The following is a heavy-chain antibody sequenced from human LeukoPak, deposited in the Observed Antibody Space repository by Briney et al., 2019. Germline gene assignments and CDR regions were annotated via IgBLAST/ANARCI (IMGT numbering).Heavy chain of an antibody. Sequence: GGSLRLSCAASGFTVSSNYMSWVRQAPGKGLEWVSVIYSSIGTDYADSVKGRFTISRDNSKNTVYLQMNSLRAEDTAVYYCARGDNGMDVWGQGTTVTVSS. CDR3: ARGDNGMDV. V-gene: IGHV3-53*01. J-gene: IGHJ6*02. CDR2: IYSSIGT. CDR1: GFTVSSNY. D-gene: IGHD2-21*02.